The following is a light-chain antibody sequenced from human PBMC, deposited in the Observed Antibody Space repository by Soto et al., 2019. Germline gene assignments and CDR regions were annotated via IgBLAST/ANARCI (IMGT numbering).Light chain of an antibody. Sequence: QSVLTQPASVSGSPGQSITISCTGTSSDVGGYSYVSWYQHHPGKAPKLLIYEVSNRPSGISNRFSGSKSGNTASLTISGLQAEDVADYYCSSYTSSTTLNDVFGTGTKVTVL. CDR1: SSDVGGYSY. J-gene: IGLJ1*01. CDR3: SSYTSSTTLNDV. V-gene: IGLV2-14*01. CDR2: EVS.